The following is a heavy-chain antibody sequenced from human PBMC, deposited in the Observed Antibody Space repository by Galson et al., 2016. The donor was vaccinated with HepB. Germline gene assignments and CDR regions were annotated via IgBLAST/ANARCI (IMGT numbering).Heavy chain of an antibody. Sequence: SLRLSCAASGFTISSHYMSWVRQAPGKGLEWVSTIYSDGSTYYADSVKGLFPISRDNSKNTLYLQMKSLRAEDTALYYCARGRGYSGYASYYGMDVWGQGTTVTVSS. V-gene: IGHV3-53*01. CDR3: ARGRGYSGYASYYGMDV. CDR1: GFTISSHY. CDR2: IYSDGST. J-gene: IGHJ6*02. D-gene: IGHD5-12*01.